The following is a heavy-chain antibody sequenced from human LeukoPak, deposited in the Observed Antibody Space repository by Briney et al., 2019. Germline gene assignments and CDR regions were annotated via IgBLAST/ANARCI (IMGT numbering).Heavy chain of an antibody. CDR2: VDPEDGET. CDR3: ATDAPGSGYYYDSSGYYH. CDR1: GYTFTDYY. D-gene: IGHD3-22*01. J-gene: IGHJ5*02. V-gene: IGHV1-69-2*01. Sequence: ASVKVSCKVPGYTFTDYYMHWVQQAPGKGLEWMGLVDPEDGETIYAEKFQGRVTITADTSTDTAYMELSSLRSEDTAVYYCATDAPGSGYYYDSSGYYHWGQGTLVTVSS.